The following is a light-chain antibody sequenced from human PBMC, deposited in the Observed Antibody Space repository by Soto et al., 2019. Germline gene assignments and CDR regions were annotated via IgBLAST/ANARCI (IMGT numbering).Light chain of an antibody. J-gene: IGKJ4*01. Sequence: DIQMTQAPSTLSASVGDRVTITCRASHNINNWLVWYQQKPGKAPKVLIYDISTLGRGAPSRFSGSGSGTEFTLTISGLQPDDFATYYCQQYNANFGGGTKVEI. CDR1: HNINNW. CDR3: QQYNAN. CDR2: DIS. V-gene: IGKV1-5*01.